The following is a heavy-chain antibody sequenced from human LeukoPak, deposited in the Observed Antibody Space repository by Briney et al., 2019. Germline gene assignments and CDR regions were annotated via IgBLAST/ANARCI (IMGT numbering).Heavy chain of an antibody. CDR3: TRGFYCSDHSCYVNGEFDY. D-gene: IGHD2-2*01. Sequence: GGSLRLSCAASGFIFSTYDMHWVRQTTGGALEWVSGIGSSGDTHYPDSVEGRFTTSRDNAENSLYLQMNSLRAGDTALYYCTRGFYCSDHSCYVNGEFDYWGQGTLVTVFS. CDR2: IGSSGDT. CDR1: GFIFSTYD. V-gene: IGHV3-13*01. J-gene: IGHJ4*02.